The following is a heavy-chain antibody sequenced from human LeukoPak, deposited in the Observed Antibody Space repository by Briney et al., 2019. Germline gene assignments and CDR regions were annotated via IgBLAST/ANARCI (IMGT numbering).Heavy chain of an antibody. V-gene: IGHV4-39*07. Sequence: SETLSLTCTVSGGSISSSSYYWGWIRQPPGQGLEWIGSIYYSGSTYYNPTLKSRVTISVDTSKNQFSLKLSSVTAADTAVYYCARGPIVVVPAATTYNWFDPWGQGTLVTVSS. CDR2: IYYSGST. CDR3: ARGPIVVVPAATTYNWFDP. CDR1: GGSISSSSYY. D-gene: IGHD2-2*01. J-gene: IGHJ5*02.